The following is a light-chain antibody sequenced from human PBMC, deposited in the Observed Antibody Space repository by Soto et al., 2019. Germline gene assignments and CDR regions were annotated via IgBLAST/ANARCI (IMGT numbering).Light chain of an antibody. J-gene: IGKJ4*01. V-gene: IGKV3-11*01. Sequence: DIVLTQSPATLSLSPGERATLSCRASQSVSSYLAWYQQKPGQAPRLLIYDASNRATGIPARFSGSGSGTDFTLTISSLRPEDFATYFCQQAHSTPVTFGGGTKLEI. CDR3: QQAHSTPVT. CDR1: QSVSSY. CDR2: DAS.